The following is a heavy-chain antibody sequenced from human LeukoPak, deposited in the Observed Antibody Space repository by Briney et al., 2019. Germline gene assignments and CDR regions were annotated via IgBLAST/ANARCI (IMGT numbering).Heavy chain of an antibody. Sequence: PGGSLRLSCAASGFTFSSYGMHWVRQAPGKGLEWVAFIRYDGSNKYYADSVKGRFTISRDNSKNTLYLQMNSLRAEDTAVYYCARDVDRAFDYWGQGTLVTVSS. CDR3: ARDVDRAFDY. V-gene: IGHV3-30*02. CDR2: IRYDGSNK. D-gene: IGHD3-10*01. CDR1: GFTFSSYG. J-gene: IGHJ4*02.